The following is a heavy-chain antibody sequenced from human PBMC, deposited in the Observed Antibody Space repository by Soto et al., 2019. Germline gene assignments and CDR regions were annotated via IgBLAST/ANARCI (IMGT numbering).Heavy chain of an antibody. CDR1: GGSISSSSYY. CDR3: ASTARGSNDYYYYYMDV. Sequence: SETLSLTCTVSGGSISSSSYYWGWIRQPPGKGLEWIGSIYYSGSTYYNPSLKSRVTISVDTSKNQFSLKLSSVTAADTAVYYCASTARGSNDYYYYYMDVWGKGTTVTVSS. CDR2: IYYSGST. D-gene: IGHD6-25*01. V-gene: IGHV4-39*01. J-gene: IGHJ6*03.